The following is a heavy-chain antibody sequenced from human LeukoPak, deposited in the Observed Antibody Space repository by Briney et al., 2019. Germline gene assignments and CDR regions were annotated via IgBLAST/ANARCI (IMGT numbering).Heavy chain of an antibody. CDR3: ARDDLPYYDFWSGYYPGLY. CDR2: IIPSDGFT. Sequence: ASVKVSCKASGYTFSSYYVHWVRQAPGQGLEWMGMIIPSDGFTSYAQKFQGRVTMTRDMSTSTVYMELSSLRSEDTAVYYCARDDLPYYDFWSGYYPGLYWGQGTLVTVSS. D-gene: IGHD3-3*01. V-gene: IGHV1-46*01. CDR1: GYTFSSYY. J-gene: IGHJ4*02.